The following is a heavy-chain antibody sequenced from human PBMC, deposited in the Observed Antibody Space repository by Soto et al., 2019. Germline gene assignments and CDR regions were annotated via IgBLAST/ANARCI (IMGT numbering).Heavy chain of an antibody. CDR3: ARWISGGYSDWFDP. CDR2: INVDNGET. V-gene: IGHV1-18*04. Sequence: QVQLVQSGAEVKKPGASVKVSCKASGYNFMRYGFTWVRQAPGQGLEWMGWINVDNGETKYPQKIQGRVTMTTDTSTSTVYMELRSLTSDDEAVYYCARWISGGYSDWFDPWGHGTLVTVSS. D-gene: IGHD1-26*01. CDR1: GYNFMRYG. J-gene: IGHJ5*02.